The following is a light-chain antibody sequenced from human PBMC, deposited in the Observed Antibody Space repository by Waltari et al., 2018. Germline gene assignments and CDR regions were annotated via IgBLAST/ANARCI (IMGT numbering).Light chain of an antibody. J-gene: IGLJ1*01. CDR2: EVS. Sequence: QSALTQPPSASGSPGQSFTISCTGTSSDGGGYNYVYWYQQHPGNAPKLMIYEVSKRPSGVPDRFSGSKSGNTASLTVSGLQAEDEADYYCSSYAGSNPYXFGTGTXVTVX. V-gene: IGLV2-8*01. CDR1: SSDGGGYNY. CDR3: SSYAGSNPYX.